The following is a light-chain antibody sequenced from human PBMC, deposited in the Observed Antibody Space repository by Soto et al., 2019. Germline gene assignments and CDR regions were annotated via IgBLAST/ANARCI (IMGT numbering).Light chain of an antibody. CDR1: SSDVGGYNY. J-gene: IGLJ1*01. CDR3: SSCTSSSTYV. CDR2: DVS. V-gene: IGLV2-14*01. Sequence: QSALTQPASVSGSPGQSITISCTGTSSDVGGYNYVSWYQQHPGKAPKLMIYDVSNRPSGVSNRFSGSKSGITASLTISGLQAEDEADYYCSSCTSSSTYVFATGTKVTVL.